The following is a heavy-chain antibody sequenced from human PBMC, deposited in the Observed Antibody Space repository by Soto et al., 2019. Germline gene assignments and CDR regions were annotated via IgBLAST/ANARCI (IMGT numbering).Heavy chain of an antibody. D-gene: IGHD2-15*01. CDR3: AKDSFPGSGGSPPPGY. CDR2: ISGSGGST. CDR1: GFTFSSYA. V-gene: IGHV3-23*01. J-gene: IGHJ4*02. Sequence: PGGSLRLSCAASGFTFSSYAMSWVRRAPGKGLEWVSAISGSGGSTYYADSVKGRFTISRDNSKNTLYLQMNSLRAEDTAVYYCAKDSFPGSGGSPPPGYWGQGTLVTVSS.